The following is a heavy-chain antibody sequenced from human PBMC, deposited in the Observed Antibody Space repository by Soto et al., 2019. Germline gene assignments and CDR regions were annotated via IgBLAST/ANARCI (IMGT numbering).Heavy chain of an antibody. V-gene: IGHV3-30-3*01. CDR1: GFTFSSYA. CDR3: ARDRWVMTTVTNWFDP. Sequence: QVQLVESGGGVVQPGRSLRLSCAASGFTFSSYAMHWVRQAPGKGLEWVAVISYDGSNKYYADSVKGRFTISRDNSKNTLYLQMNSLRAADTAVYYCARDRWVMTTVTNWFDPWGQGTLVTVSS. CDR2: ISYDGSNK. J-gene: IGHJ5*02. D-gene: IGHD4-17*01.